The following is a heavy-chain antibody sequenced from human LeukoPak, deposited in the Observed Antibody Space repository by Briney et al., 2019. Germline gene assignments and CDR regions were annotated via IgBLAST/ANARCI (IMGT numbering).Heavy chain of an antibody. CDR3: ASSKGDYYYYYGMDV. CDR1: GYTFSTYY. J-gene: IGHJ6*02. V-gene: IGHV1-46*01. Sequence: ASVKVSCKASGYTFSTYYIHWVRQAPGQGLEWMGIINPSGGSTTYAQKFQGRVTITADKSTSTAYMELSSLRSEDTAVYYCASSKGDYYYYYGMDVWGQGTTVTVSS. CDR2: INPSGGST.